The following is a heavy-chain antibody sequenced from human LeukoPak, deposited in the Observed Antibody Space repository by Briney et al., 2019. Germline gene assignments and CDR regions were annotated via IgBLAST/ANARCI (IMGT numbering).Heavy chain of an antibody. CDR2: IIPIFGTA. V-gene: IGHV1-69*01. J-gene: IGHJ4*02. CDR3: ARRSDSSGYPYYFDY. Sequence: SVKVSCKASGGTFSSYAISWVRQAPGQGLEWMGGIIPIFGTANYAQKFQGRVTITADESASTAYMELSSLRSEDTAVYYCARRSDSSGYPYYFDYWGQETLVTVSS. CDR1: GGTFSSYA. D-gene: IGHD3-22*01.